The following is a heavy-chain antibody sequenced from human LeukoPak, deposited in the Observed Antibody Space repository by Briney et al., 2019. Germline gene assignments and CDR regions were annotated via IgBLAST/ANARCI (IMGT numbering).Heavy chain of an antibody. CDR2: VSYGGST. V-gene: IGHV4-39*01. J-gene: IGHJ5*02. Sequence: SETLSLTCTVSGDSINDDDYYWGWIRQPPGKGLERIGSVSYGGSTYYSPSLKSRVNIYIDISKNQFSLELRSVTAADTAVYYCARRSYSASFDPWGQGSLVTVSS. D-gene: IGHD2-21*01. CDR1: GDSINDDDYY. CDR3: ARRSYSASFDP.